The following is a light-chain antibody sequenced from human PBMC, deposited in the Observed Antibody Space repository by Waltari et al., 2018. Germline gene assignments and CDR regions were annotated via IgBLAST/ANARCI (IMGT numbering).Light chain of an antibody. J-gene: IGKJ1*01. CDR1: ETITGL. CDR3: QQCASFPPT. Sequence: DIQMTQSPASVSASVGDSVTITCRASETITGLLAWYQQKPGKAPKLLIYHASTLQTGVPSRFSGGGSGTDFTLTITGLQAEDSATYFCQQCASFPPTFGQGTEV. CDR2: HAS. V-gene: IGKV1-12*01.